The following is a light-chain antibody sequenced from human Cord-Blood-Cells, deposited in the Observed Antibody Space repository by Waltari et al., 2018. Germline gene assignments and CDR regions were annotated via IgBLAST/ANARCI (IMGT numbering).Light chain of an antibody. Sequence: QSALTQPASVSGSPGQSITISCTGTSSDVGSYNLVSWYQQHPGKAPKLMIYEGSKRSSGVINRFSGSKYGNTAYLTISGLQAEDEADYYCCSYAGSSTWVFGGGTKLSVL. CDR1: SSDVGSYNL. CDR2: EGS. CDR3: CSYAGSSTWV. V-gene: IGLV2-23*01. J-gene: IGLJ3*02.